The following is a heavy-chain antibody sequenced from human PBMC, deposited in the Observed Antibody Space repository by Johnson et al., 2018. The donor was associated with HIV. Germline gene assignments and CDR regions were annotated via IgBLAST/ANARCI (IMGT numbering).Heavy chain of an antibody. CDR2: IKQDGSEK. CDR1: GFTFSSYW. J-gene: IGHJ3*02. Sequence: EMQLVESWGGLVQPGGSLRLSCAASGFTFSSYWMTWVRQAPGKGLEWVANIKQDGSEKNYLDSVKGRFTISRDNAKNALFLHMNSLRVEDTAVYYCARGNLYYSTDAFDIWGQGTMVTVSS. CDR3: ARGNLYYSTDAFDI. V-gene: IGHV3-7*01. D-gene: IGHD3-10*01.